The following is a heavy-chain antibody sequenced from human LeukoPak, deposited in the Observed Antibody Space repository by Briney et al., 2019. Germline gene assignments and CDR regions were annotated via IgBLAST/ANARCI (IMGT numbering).Heavy chain of an antibody. CDR3: ARVFSSSHFDY. D-gene: IGHD6-13*01. CDR2: IYYSGST. V-gene: IGHV4-59*01. CDR1: GGSISSYY. Sequence: PSETLSLTCTVSGGSISSYYWSWIRQPPGKGLEWIGYIYYSGSTNYNPSLKSRVTISVDTSKNQFSLKLGSVTAADTAVYYCARVFSSSHFDYWGQGTLVTVSS. J-gene: IGHJ4*02.